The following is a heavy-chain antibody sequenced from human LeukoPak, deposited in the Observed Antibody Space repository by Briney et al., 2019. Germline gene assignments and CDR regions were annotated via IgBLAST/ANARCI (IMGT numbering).Heavy chain of an antibody. D-gene: IGHD2-21*01. V-gene: IGHV4-39*01. CDR1: GGSISSGSYY. CDR3: ARYSPGGDFQH. Sequence: SETLSLTCTVSGGSISSGSYYWGWIRQPPGKGLEWIGSIYYSGSTYYNPSLKSRVTISVDTSKNQFSLKQSSVTAADTAVYYCARYSPGGDFQHWGQGTLVTVSS. CDR2: IYYSGST. J-gene: IGHJ1*01.